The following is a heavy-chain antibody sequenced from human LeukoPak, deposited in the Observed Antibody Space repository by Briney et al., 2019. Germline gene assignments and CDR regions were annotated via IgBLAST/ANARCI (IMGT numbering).Heavy chain of an antibody. CDR1: GYTFTGYY. CDR3: AREYSSSWYGPYYFDY. Sequence: ASVKVSCKASGYTFTGYYMHWVRQAPGQGLEWMGWISPNSGGTNYAQKFQGRATMTRDTSISTAYMELSRLTSDDTAVYYCAREYSSSWYGPYYFDYWGQGTLVTVSS. V-gene: IGHV1-2*02. J-gene: IGHJ4*02. D-gene: IGHD6-13*01. CDR2: ISPNSGGT.